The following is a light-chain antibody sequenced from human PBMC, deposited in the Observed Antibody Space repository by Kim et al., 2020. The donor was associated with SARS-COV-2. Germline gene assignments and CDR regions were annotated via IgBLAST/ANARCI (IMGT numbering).Light chain of an antibody. J-gene: IGLJ2*01. V-gene: IGLV2-14*03. CDR3: SSYTKTTAVL. CDR2: DVT. Sequence: GQSNTISCTGTSGDSGGYDFVSWYQQYPGKAPRLIIYDVTKRPSGVSDRFSGSKSGNTASLTISGLQAEDEADYYCSSYTKTTAVLFGGGTQLTVL. CDR1: SGDSGGYDF.